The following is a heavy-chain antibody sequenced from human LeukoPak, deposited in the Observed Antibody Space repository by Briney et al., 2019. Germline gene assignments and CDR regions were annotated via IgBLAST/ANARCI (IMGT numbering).Heavy chain of an antibody. J-gene: IGHJ4*02. D-gene: IGHD3-9*01. Sequence: SETLSLTCTVSRGSVSSGNYYWSWIRQHPGKGLERIGYISSSGSTHYNSSLKSRVIISADTSTNQFSLRLSSVTAADTAFYYCARAVILTPPDYWGQGILVTVSS. V-gene: IGHV4-31*03. CDR3: ARAVILTPPDY. CDR2: ISSSGST. CDR1: RGSVSSGNYY.